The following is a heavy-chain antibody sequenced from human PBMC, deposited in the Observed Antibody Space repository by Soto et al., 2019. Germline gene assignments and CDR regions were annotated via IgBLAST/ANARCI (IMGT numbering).Heavy chain of an antibody. CDR2: IYYSGST. D-gene: IGHD3-9*01. CDR3: ARHDWAKPFDY. J-gene: IGHJ4*02. Sequence: QLQLQESGPGLVKPSETLSLTCTVSGGSISSSSYYWGWIRQPPGKGLEWIGSIYYSGSTYYNPSLKSRVTIPVDPSKNQFSLTLSSVPAADTAVYYCARHDWAKPFDYWGQGTLVTVSS. V-gene: IGHV4-39*01. CDR1: GGSISSSSYY.